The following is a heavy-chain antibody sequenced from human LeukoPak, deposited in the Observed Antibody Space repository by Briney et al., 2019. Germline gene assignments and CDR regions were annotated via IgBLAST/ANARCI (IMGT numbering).Heavy chain of an antibody. CDR1: GFTFSSYG. Sequence: GGSLRLSCAASGFTFSSYGMHWVCQAPGKGLEWVAVIWYDGSNKYYADSVKGRFTISRDNSKNTLYLQMNSLRAEDTAVYYCAKDGSGGDSPYYYYYMDVWGKGTTVTVSS. CDR2: IWYDGSNK. J-gene: IGHJ6*03. D-gene: IGHD2-21*02. V-gene: IGHV3-33*06. CDR3: AKDGSGGDSPYYYYYMDV.